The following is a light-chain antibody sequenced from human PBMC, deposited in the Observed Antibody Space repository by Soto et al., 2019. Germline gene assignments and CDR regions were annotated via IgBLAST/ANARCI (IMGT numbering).Light chain of an antibody. CDR1: QDISNS. Sequence: DIQMTQSPSSLSASVGDRVTITCQASQDISNSLNWYQQKPGKAPKLLIYDASNLETGVPSRFSGSGSGTDFTVTISSLQPEDIATYYCHQYDNFPLTVGGGTKVDIK. CDR3: HQYDNFPLT. CDR2: DAS. V-gene: IGKV1-33*01. J-gene: IGKJ4*01.